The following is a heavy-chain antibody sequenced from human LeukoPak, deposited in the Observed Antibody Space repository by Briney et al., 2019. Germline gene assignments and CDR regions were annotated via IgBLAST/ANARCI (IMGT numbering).Heavy chain of an antibody. CDR1: GGSISTYY. Sequence: SETLSLTCTVSGGSISTYYWSWIRQPPGKGLEWIGYMYRTGSTNYNPSLKSRVTITPDTSKNQFSLRLTSVTAADTAVYYCAREGTYGWYNWFDPWGLGTLATVSS. CDR3: AREGTYGWYNWFDP. V-gene: IGHV4-59*01. CDR2: MYRTGST. D-gene: IGHD6-19*01. J-gene: IGHJ5*02.